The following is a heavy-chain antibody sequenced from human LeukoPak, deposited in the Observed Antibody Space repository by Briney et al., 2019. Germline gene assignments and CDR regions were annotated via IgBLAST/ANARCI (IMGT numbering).Heavy chain of an antibody. CDR3: ARDGNYRVADDI. V-gene: IGHV1-8*03. D-gene: IGHD3-16*02. J-gene: IGHJ3*02. CDR2: MNPNSGNT. CDR1: GYTFTNYD. Sequence: ASVKVSCKASGYTFTNYDINWVRQATGQGLEWMGWMNPNSGNTGYAQKFQGRVTITRNTSISTAYMELSSLRSEDTAVYYCARDGNYRVADDIWGQGTMVTISS.